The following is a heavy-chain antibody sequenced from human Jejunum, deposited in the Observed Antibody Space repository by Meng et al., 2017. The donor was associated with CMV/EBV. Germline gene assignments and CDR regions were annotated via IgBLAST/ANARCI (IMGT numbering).Heavy chain of an antibody. J-gene: IGHJ4*02. CDR1: GVSVITRN. D-gene: IGHD1-26*01. CDR2: IYSGGRT. CDR3: AKKYTGSFDY. Sequence: SCAGSGVSVITRNMTWVRQAPGKGLEWVSAIYSGGRTYYADSVKGRFTISRDNSKNMMYLQMNSLRAEDTAVYYCAKKYTGSFDYWGQGTLVTVSS. V-gene: IGHV3-53*01.